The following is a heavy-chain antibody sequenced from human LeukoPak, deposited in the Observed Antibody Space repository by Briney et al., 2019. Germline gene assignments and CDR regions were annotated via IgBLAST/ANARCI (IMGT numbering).Heavy chain of an antibody. CDR3: ARGCGGDCYSDSPFDY. CDR1: GFTFSSYG. D-gene: IGHD2-21*01. CDR2: IRYDGSNK. Sequence: GGSLRLSCAASGFTFSSYGMHWVRQAPGKGLEWVAFIRYDGSNKYYADSVKGRFTISRDNSKNTLYLQMNSLRAEDTAVYYCARGCGGDCYSDSPFDYWGQGTLVTVSS. V-gene: IGHV3-30*02. J-gene: IGHJ4*02.